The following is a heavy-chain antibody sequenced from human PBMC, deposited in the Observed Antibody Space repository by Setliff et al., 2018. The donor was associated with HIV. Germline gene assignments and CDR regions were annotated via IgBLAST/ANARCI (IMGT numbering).Heavy chain of an antibody. CDR3: VRHISPVDAFDV. J-gene: IGHJ3*01. CDR1: GASINTINHL. V-gene: IGHV4-39*01. D-gene: IGHD3-3*02. CDR2: VYFTGDA. Sequence: SETLSLTCAVSGASINTINHLWAWIRQPPGKGLEWIGSVYFTGDAYYNPSLKSRVHLSVGTSKNLFSLELRSVTAADTAVYYCVRHISPVDAFDVWGQGTMVTVSS.